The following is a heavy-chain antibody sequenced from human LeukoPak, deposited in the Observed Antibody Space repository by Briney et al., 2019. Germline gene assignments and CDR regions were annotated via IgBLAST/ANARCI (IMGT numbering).Heavy chain of an antibody. Sequence: PGGSLRLSCAASGFTVSSNYMSWVRQAPGKGLEWISVIYSGGCTYDTDSVKGRLTISRDNSKNTLYLEMNSLRAEDTAVYYCAACYDSSGYYDYWGQGTLVTVSS. V-gene: IGHV3-53*01. D-gene: IGHD3-22*01. J-gene: IGHJ4*02. CDR3: AACYDSSGYYDY. CDR1: GFTVSSNY. CDR2: IYSGGCT.